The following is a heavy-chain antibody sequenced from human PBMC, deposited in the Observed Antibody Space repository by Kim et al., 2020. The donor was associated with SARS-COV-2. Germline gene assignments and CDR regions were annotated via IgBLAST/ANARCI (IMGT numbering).Heavy chain of an antibody. J-gene: IGHJ5*02. D-gene: IGHD2-15*01. CDR2: IYYSGST. Sequence: SETLSLTCTVSGGSISSSSYYWGWIRQPPGKGLEWIGSIYYSGSTYYNPSLKSRVTISVDTSKNQFSLKLSSVTAADTAVYYCAAGGSCYSINYGDYVLCGFDPWGQGTLVTVSS. CDR3: AAGGSCYSINYGDYVLCGFDP. CDR1: GGSISSSSYY. V-gene: IGHV4-39*01.